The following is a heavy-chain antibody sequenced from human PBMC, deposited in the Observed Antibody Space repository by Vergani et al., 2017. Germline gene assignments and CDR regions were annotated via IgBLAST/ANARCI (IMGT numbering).Heavy chain of an antibody. V-gene: IGHV3-11*04. D-gene: IGHD3-9*01. Sequence: QVQLVESGGGLVKPGGSLRLSCAASGFTFSDHYMSWVRQAPGKGLEWISYMSSGDSIYYADSVKGRFTVSRDNTKNTLYLQMISLRAEDTAVYYCARETDTGSSVSYNYYAMDVWGQGTTVSVSS. CDR3: ARETDTGSSVSYNYYAMDV. CDR2: MSSGDSI. J-gene: IGHJ6*02. CDR1: GFTFSDHY.